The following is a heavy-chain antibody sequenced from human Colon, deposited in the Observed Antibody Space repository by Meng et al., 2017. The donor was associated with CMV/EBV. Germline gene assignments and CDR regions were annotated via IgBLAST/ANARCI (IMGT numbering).Heavy chain of an antibody. CDR3: AREVHYQLRYDYYYGMDV. J-gene: IGHJ6*02. CDR2: ISYDGSNK. CDR1: GFTFSSYA. D-gene: IGHD2-2*01. Sequence: GSLRLSCAASGFTFSSYAIHWVRQAPGKGLEWVAVISYDGSNKYYAASVKGRFIISRDNSENTLYLQMNSLRAEDTAVYYCAREVHYQLRYDYYYGMDVWGQGTTVTVSS. V-gene: IGHV3-30-3*01.